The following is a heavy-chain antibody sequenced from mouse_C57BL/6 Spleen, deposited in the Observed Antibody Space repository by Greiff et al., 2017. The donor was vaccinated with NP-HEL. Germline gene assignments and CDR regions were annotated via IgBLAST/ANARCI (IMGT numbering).Heavy chain of an antibody. CDR3: ARRDLGYYAMDY. D-gene: IGHD3-3*01. CDR1: GYTFTSYW. Sequence: VQLQQPGAELVMPGASVKLSCKASGYTFTSYWMHWVKQRPGQGLEWIGEIDPSDSYTNYNQKFKGKSTLTVDKSSSTAYMQLSSLTSEDSAVYYCARRDLGYYAMDYWGQGTSVTVSS. CDR2: IDPSDSYT. V-gene: IGHV1-69*01. J-gene: IGHJ4*01.